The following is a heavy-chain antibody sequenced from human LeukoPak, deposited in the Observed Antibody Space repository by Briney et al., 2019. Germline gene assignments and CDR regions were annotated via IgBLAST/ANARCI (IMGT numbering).Heavy chain of an antibody. CDR1: GYTFTDYY. J-gene: IGHJ4*02. CDR3: ARTRDPHDY. V-gene: IGHV1-2*02. Sequence: ASVKVSCKASGYTFTDYYMHWVRQAPGQGLEWMGWINPNSGGTNYAQKFQGRATMTRDTSISTAYMELSRLRSDDTSVYYCARTRDPHDYWGQGTLVTVSS. CDR2: INPNSGGT.